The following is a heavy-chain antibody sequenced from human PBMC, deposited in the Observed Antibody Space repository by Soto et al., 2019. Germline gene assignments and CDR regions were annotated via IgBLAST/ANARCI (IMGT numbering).Heavy chain of an antibody. CDR3: ARHDYGAFGL. V-gene: IGHV4-39*01. CDR1: GGSISRSSYY. Sequence: QLQLQESGPGLVKPSETLSLTCTVSGGSISRSSYYWGWIRQPPGKGLEWIGSIYYSGSTYYNPYLKSRVTISVDTSKNQFSLKLSSVTAADTAVYYCARHDYGAFGLWGQGTLVTVSS. J-gene: IGHJ4*02. CDR2: IYYSGST. D-gene: IGHD4-17*01.